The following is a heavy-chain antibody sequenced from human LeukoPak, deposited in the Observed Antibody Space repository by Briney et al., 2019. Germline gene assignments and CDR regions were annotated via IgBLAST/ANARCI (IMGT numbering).Heavy chain of an antibody. D-gene: IGHD3-10*01. CDR2: IYYRGST. CDR3: ASGAGITRFDY. CDR1: GGSISSSSYY. V-gene: IGHV4-39*01. J-gene: IGHJ4*02. Sequence: SETLSLTCTVSGGSISSSSYYWGWIRQPPGKGLEWIGSIYYRGSTYYNPSLKSRVTISVDTSKNQFSLKLSSVTAADTAVYYCASGAGITRFDYWGQGTLVTVSS.